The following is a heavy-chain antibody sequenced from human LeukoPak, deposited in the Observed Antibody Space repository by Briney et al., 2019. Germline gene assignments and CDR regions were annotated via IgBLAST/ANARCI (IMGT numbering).Heavy chain of an antibody. D-gene: IGHD4/OR15-4a*01. CDR2: ISASGNII. CDR3: ARHMVITPFDS. Sequence: PGGSLRLSCVASGFSFRDYYFSWVRQAPEQGLEWLSFISASGNIIHYEDSVKGRFTISRDDAKNSVFLQMDSLRTEDTALYYCARHMVITPFDSWGQGTLVTVSS. J-gene: IGHJ4*02. CDR1: GFSFRDYY. V-gene: IGHV3-11*01.